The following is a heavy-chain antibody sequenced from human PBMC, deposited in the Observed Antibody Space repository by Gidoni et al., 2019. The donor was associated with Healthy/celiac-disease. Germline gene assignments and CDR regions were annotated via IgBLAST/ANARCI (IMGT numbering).Heavy chain of an antibody. D-gene: IGHD6-13*01. CDR3: AKDPARYSSSWLLDY. CDR1: GFTFDDYA. V-gene: IGHV3-43*02. J-gene: IGHJ4*02. CDR2: ISGDGGST. Sequence: GASGFTFDDYAMHWVRQAPGKGLEWVSLISGDGGSTYYADSVKGRFTISRDNSKNSLYLQMNSLRTEDTALYYCAKDPARYSSSWLLDYWGQGTLVTVSS.